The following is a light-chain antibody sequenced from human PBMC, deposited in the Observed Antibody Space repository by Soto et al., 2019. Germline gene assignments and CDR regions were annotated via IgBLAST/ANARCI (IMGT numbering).Light chain of an antibody. J-gene: IGLJ2*01. V-gene: IGLV1-51*01. CDR3: GAWDNSLSARL. CDR1: SSNIGDNF. CDR2: YDD. Sequence: QSVLTQPPSVSAAPGQKVTISCSGRSSNIGDNFVAWSQQLPGAAPQLLIYYDDKRPSGIPDRFSGSKSGTSATLGISGLQTGDEADYYCGAWDNSLSARLFGGGTKLTVL.